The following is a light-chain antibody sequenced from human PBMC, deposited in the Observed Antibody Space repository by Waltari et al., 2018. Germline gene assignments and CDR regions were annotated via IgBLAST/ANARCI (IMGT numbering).Light chain of an antibody. CDR1: SSDIGGYNY. J-gene: IGLJ3*02. CDR3: CSYAGSYTWV. Sequence: QPRSVSGSPGQSVTISCTGASSDIGGYNYVSWYQQHPGKAPKLMIYDVSKRPSGVSDRFSGSKSGNTASLTISGLQAEDETDYYCCSYAGSYTWVFGGGTKLTVL. CDR2: DVS. V-gene: IGLV2-11*01.